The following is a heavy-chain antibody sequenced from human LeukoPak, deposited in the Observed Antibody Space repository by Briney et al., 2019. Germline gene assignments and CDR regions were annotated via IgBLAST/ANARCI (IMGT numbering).Heavy chain of an antibody. J-gene: IGHJ4*02. D-gene: IGHD3-10*01. CDR1: GFTFSSYA. V-gene: IGHV3-23*01. CDR2: ISGSGGST. Sequence: PGGSLRLSCAASGFTFSSYAMSWVRQAPGKGLEWVSAISGSGGSTYYADSVKGRFTISRDNSKNTLYLQMNSLRAEDTAVYYCARASYGSGSPDYWGQGTLVTVSS. CDR3: ARASYGSGSPDY.